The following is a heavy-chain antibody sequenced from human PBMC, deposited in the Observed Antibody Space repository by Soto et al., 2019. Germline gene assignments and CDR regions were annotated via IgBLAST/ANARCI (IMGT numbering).Heavy chain of an antibody. D-gene: IGHD6-19*01. V-gene: IGHV3-15*01. J-gene: IGHJ4*02. CDR2: IKSKTDGGTT. Sequence: EVQLVESGGGLVKPGGSLRLSCAASGITFTNVWMPWVRQPPGKGLEWVGRIKSKTDGGTTEYTAPVKGRFTISRDDSKNTLYLQMNSLKTEDTAVYFCTTYSSGWYWGQGTLVTVSS. CDR3: TTYSSGWY. CDR1: GITFTNVW.